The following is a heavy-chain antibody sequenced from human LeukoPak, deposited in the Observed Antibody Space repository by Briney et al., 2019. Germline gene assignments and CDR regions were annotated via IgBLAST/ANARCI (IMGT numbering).Heavy chain of an antibody. Sequence: GGSLRLSCAASVFTFNNYSMSWVRQAPWKGREWVSAIIGSGVGTYYADSVKGRFTISRDNSKNTLYLQMNSLRAEDTAVYYCAKDFRYNYGSWGQGTLVTVSS. J-gene: IGHJ5*02. CDR1: VFTFNNYS. D-gene: IGHD5-18*01. CDR2: IIGSGVGT. CDR3: AKDFRYNYGS. V-gene: IGHV3-23*01.